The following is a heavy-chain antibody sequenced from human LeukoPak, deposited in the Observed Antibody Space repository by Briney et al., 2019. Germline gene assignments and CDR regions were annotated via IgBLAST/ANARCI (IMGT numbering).Heavy chain of an antibody. Sequence: PSETLSLTCAVYGGSFSGYYWSWIRQPPGKGLEWIGYIYYSGSTNYNPSLKSRVTISVDTSKNQFSLKLSSVTAADTAVYYCARTNEAAAAFDIWGQGTMVTVSS. CDR3: ARTNEAAAAFDI. CDR1: GGSFSGYY. CDR2: IYYSGST. V-gene: IGHV4-59*08. J-gene: IGHJ3*02. D-gene: IGHD6-13*01.